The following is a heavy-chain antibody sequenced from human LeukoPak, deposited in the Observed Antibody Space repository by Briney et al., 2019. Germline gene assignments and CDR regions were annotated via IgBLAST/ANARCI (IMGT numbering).Heavy chain of an antibody. CDR2: FYHSGIT. CDR1: GYSISSGYF. D-gene: IGHD2-15*01. CDR3: AGVYVVVVAAGWFDP. V-gene: IGHV4-38-2*02. Sequence: SETLSLTCTVSGYSISSGYFWGWIRQPPGKGLEWIGSFYHSGITYYNPSLKSRVTISVDTSKNQFSLKLSSVTAADTAVYYCAGVYVVVVAAGWFDPWGQGTLVTVSS. J-gene: IGHJ5*02.